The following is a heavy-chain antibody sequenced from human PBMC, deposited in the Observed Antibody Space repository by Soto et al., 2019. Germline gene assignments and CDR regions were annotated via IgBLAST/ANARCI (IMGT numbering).Heavy chain of an antibody. V-gene: IGHV4-59*01. CDR2: IYYSGST. Sequence: SDTLSLSGTFSGFSISSYDLSWIRPPPGKGLEWIGYIYYSGSTNYNPSLKSRVTISVDTSKNQFSLKLSSVTAADTAVYYCAREIYGDYVRWFDPWGQGTLVTVSS. CDR1: GFSISSYD. D-gene: IGHD4-17*01. J-gene: IGHJ5*02. CDR3: AREIYGDYVRWFDP.